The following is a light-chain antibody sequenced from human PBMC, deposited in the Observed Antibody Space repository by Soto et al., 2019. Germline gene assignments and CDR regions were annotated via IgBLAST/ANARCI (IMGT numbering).Light chain of an antibody. V-gene: IGKV3D-20*01. CDR2: DAS. J-gene: IGKJ5*01. Sequence: EVGWTRWPAVLALSPGERATLSCGASQSVSYRYLAWYQQKPGLAPRLLIYDASSRATGIPDRFSGSGSGTDFTLTISRLEPEGFAVYYCQQYGSSATFGQGTRLE. CDR1: QSVSYRY. CDR3: QQYGSSAT.